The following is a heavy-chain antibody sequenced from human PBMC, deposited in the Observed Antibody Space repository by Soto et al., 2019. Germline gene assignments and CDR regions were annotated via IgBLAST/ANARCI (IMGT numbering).Heavy chain of an antibody. CDR2: IYSGGST. D-gene: IGHD4-4*01. J-gene: IGHJ6*02. V-gene: IGHV3-53*01. Sequence: QPGGSLRLSCAASGFTVSSNYMTWVRQAPGKGLEWVSVIYSGGSTYYADSVKGRFTISRDNSKNTLYLQMNSLRAEDTAVYYCARIDYSKPYYGLDVWGQGTTVTVSS. CDR3: ARIDYSKPYYGLDV. CDR1: GFTVSSNY.